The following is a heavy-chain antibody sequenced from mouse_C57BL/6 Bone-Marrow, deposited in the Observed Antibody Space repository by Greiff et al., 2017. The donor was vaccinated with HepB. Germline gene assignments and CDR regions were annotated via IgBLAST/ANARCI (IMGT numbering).Heavy chain of an antibody. D-gene: IGHD1-1*01. V-gene: IGHV1-15*01. Sequence: VQLQQSGAELVRPGASVTLSCKASGYTFTDYEMHWVKQTPVHGLEWIGAIDPETGGTAYNQKFTGKAILTADKSSITAYMELRSLTSEDSAVYYCTRDCSSPAWFAYWGQGTLVTVSA. CDR1: GYTFTDYE. CDR3: TRDCSSPAWFAY. CDR2: IDPETGGT. J-gene: IGHJ3*01.